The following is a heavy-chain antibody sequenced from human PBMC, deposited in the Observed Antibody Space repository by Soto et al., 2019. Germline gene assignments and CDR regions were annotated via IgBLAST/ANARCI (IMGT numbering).Heavy chain of an antibody. J-gene: IGHJ6*02. V-gene: IGHV4-39*01. D-gene: IGHD2-15*01. CDR1: GGSISSSNYY. CDR3: SRGVYCSGASCAYMGHYYYYGMDV. Sequence: SETLSLTCTVSGGSISSSNYYWGWIRQPPGKGLEWIGSIYYSGSTYYNPSLKSRVTISVDTSKNQFSLKLSSVTAADTAMYYCSRGVYCSGASCAYMGHYYYYGMDVWGQGTTVTVS. CDR2: IYYSGST.